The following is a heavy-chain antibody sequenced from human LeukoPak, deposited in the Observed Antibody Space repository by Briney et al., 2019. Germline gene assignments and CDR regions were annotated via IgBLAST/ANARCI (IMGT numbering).Heavy chain of an antibody. CDR3: ARDAGVGISNWFDP. CDR2: ISYDGSNK. V-gene: IGHV3-30-3*01. D-gene: IGHD1-26*01. J-gene: IGHJ5*02. CDR1: GFTSSRYP. Sequence: GGPLRLSCAASGFTSSRYPIHWVRQAPGKGLEWVAVISYDGSNKYYADSVKGRFTISRDNSKNTLYLQMNSLRAEDTAVYYCARDAGVGISNWFDPWGQGTLVTVSS.